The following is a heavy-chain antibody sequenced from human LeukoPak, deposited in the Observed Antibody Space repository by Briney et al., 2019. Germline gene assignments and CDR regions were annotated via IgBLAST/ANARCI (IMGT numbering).Heavy chain of an antibody. D-gene: IGHD4-17*01. CDR1: GGTFNSYA. CDR2: IIPIFGTA. Sequence: SVKVSCKASGGTFNSYAISWVRQAPGQGLEWMGGIIPIFGTANYAQKFQGRVTITADESTSTAYMELSSLRSEDTAVYYCARARSRYGDYGSFDPWGQGTLVTVSS. J-gene: IGHJ5*02. V-gene: IGHV1-69*13. CDR3: ARARSRYGDYGSFDP.